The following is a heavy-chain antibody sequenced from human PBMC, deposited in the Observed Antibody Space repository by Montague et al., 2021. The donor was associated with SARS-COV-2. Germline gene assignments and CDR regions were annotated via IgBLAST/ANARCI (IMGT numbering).Heavy chain of an antibody. V-gene: IGHV2-70*04. Sequence: PALVKPTQTLTLTCTFSGFSLSTSGMRASWIRQPPGKALEWLARIDWDDDKFYSTSLKTRLTISKDTSKNQVVLTMTNMDPVDTATYYCARCYYDILTAYYSPFDYWGQGTLVTVSS. J-gene: IGHJ4*02. D-gene: IGHD3-9*01. CDR3: ARCYYDILTAYYSPFDY. CDR1: GFSLSTSGMR. CDR2: IDWDDDK.